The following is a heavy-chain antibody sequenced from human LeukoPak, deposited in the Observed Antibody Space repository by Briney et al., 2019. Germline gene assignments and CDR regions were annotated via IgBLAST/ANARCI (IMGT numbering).Heavy chain of an antibody. V-gene: IGHV3-48*03. CDR2: ISSSGSTI. D-gene: IGHD2-2*01. CDR3: ARGAIVVVPAAEDDAFDI. CDR1: GFTFSSYE. Sequence: GGSLRLSCAASGFTFSSYEMNWVRQAPGKGLEWVSYISSSGSTIYYADSVKGRFTISRDNAKNSLCLQMNSLRAEDTAVYYCARGAIVVVPAAEDDAFDIWGQGTMVTVSS. J-gene: IGHJ3*02.